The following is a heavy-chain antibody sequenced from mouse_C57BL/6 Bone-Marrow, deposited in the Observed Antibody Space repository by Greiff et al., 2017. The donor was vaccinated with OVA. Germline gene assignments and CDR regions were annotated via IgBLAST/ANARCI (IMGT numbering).Heavy chain of an antibody. CDR2: ISSGGSYT. CDR3: ARPSLYYFDY. CDR1: GFTFSSYG. Sequence: EVQLLESGGDLVKPGGSLKLSCAASGFTFSSYGMSWVRQTPDKRLEWVATISSGGSYTYYPDSVKGRFTISRDNAKNTLYLQMSSLKSEDTAMYYCARPSLYYFDYWGQGTTLTVSS. V-gene: IGHV5-6*01. J-gene: IGHJ2*01.